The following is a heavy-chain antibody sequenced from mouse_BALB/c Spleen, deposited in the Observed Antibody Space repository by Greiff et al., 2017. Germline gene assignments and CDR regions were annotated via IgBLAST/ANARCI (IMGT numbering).Heavy chain of an antibody. Sequence: QVQLQQSGPGLVAPSQSLSITCTVSGFSLTSYGVHWVRQPPGKGLEWLGVIWAGGSTNYNSALMSRLSISKDNSKSQVFLKMNSLQTDDTAMYYCARVGWLLPYYYAMDYWGQGTSVTVSS. J-gene: IGHJ4*01. V-gene: IGHV2-9*02. CDR2: IWAGGST. D-gene: IGHD2-3*01. CDR3: ARVGWLLPYYYAMDY. CDR1: GFSLTSYG.